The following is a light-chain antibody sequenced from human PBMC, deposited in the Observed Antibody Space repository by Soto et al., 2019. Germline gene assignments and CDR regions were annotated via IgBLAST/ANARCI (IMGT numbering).Light chain of an antibody. CDR3: QHYSSSPS. CDR1: QSVSTNY. J-gene: IGKJ4*01. V-gene: IGKV3D-20*01. Sequence: TQPLDAIYFSSCYRSTLSFGASQSVSTNYLAWYQQKPGLAPRLLIYDASSRATGISDRFSGSGSGTDFTLTISRLEAEDLAVYYCQHYSSSPSFGGGTKVDIK. CDR2: DAS.